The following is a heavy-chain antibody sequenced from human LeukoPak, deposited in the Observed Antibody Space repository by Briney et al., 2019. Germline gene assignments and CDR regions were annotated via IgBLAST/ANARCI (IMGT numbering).Heavy chain of an antibody. V-gene: IGHV1-2*02. Sequence: GGSLRLSCAASGFTFSSYAMHWVRQAPGQGLEWMGWINPNSGGTNYAQKFQGRVTMTRDTSISTAYMELSRLRSDDTAVYYCARDLRFRTLASDYWGQGTLVTVSS. CDR2: INPNSGGT. J-gene: IGHJ4*02. CDR3: ARDLRFRTLASDY. CDR1: GFTFSSYA. D-gene: IGHD3-16*01.